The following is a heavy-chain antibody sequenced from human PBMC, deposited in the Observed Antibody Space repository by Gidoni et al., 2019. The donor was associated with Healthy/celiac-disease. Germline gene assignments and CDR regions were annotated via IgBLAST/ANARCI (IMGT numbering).Heavy chain of an antibody. J-gene: IGHJ6*03. CDR2: IKQDGSEK. Sequence: EVQLVESGGGLVQPGGSLRRSCAASGFPFSTTWMGWVRQAPGKGLEWVANIKQDGSEKYYVDSVKGRFTISRDNAKNSLYLQMNSLRAEDTAVYYCARVGVTTWFYYYYYMDVWGKGTTVTVSS. CDR1: GFPFSTTW. V-gene: IGHV3-7*03. CDR3: ARVGVTTWFYYYYYMDV. D-gene: IGHD4-17*01.